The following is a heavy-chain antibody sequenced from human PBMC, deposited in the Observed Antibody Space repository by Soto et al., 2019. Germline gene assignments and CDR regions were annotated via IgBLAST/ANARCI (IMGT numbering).Heavy chain of an antibody. CDR1: GYTFTSYG. V-gene: IGHV1-18*04. CDR3: ARDVPYDRSGYHYIDGTDV. D-gene: IGHD3-22*01. CDR2: ISAYSGNT. Sequence: ASVKVSCKASGYTFTSYGISWVRQAPGQGLEWMGWISAYSGNTNYAQKLQGRVTMTTDTSTSTAYMELRSLRTDDTAVYYCARDVPYDRSGYHYIDGTDVWGEGPRVTVSS. J-gene: IGHJ6*04.